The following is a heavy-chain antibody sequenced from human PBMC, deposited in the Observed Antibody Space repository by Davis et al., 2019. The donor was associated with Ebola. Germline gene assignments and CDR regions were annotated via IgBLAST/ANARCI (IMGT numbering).Heavy chain of an antibody. V-gene: IGHV4-34*01. D-gene: IGHD6-19*01. CDR3: ARGGRWLSYDY. CDR2: INHSGST. J-gene: IGHJ4*02. Sequence: SETLSLTCAVYGGSFSGYYWSWIRQPPGKGLEWIGEINHSGSTNYNPSLKSRVTISVDTSKNQFSLKLSSVTAAGTAVYYCARGGRWLSYDYWGQGTLVTVSS. CDR1: GGSFSGYY.